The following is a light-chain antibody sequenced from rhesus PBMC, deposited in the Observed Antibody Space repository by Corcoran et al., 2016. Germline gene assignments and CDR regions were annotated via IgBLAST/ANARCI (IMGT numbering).Light chain of an antibody. V-gene: IGKV1-74*01. CDR1: HNVNNY. J-gene: IGKJ4*01. CDR2: KAS. Sequence: DIQVTQSPSSLSASVGDRVTITCRASHNVNNYLNWYQQKPGKAPKLLIYKASTLQSGVPSRFSGSGSGTDYTFTISSLQPEVVATYYCQHGYGTPLTFGGGTKVEIK. CDR3: QHGYGTPLT.